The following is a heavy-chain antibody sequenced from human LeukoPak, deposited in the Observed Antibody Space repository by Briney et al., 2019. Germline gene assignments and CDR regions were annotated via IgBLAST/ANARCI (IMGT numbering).Heavy chain of an antibody. D-gene: IGHD1/OR15-1a*01. J-gene: IGHJ4*02. CDR2: ISGSGKYR. V-gene: IGHV3-21*01. Sequence: GGSLRLSCVASGVILSDYSMTWGRHAPGKGLGWESSISGSGKYRDDADSGKGRFTISRDNAKSSLCLDMTNLRAEDTAVYYCARVYGGTGAAFDYWGQGTLLTVSS. CDR3: ARVYGGTGAAFDY. CDR1: GVILSDYS.